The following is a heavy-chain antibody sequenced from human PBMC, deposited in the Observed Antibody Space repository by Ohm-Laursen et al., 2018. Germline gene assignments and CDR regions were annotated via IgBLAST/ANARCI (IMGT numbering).Heavy chain of an antibody. CDR3: ARAITGRNGMDV. D-gene: IGHD1-20*01. V-gene: IGHV1-46*01. CDR2: INPSGGST. J-gene: IGHJ6*02. CDR1: GYTFTSYG. Sequence: ASVKVSCKASGYTFTSYGISWVRQAPGQGLEWMGIINPSGGSTSYAQKFQGRVTMTRDTSTSTVYMELSSLRSEDTAVYYCARAITGRNGMDVWGQGTTVTVSS.